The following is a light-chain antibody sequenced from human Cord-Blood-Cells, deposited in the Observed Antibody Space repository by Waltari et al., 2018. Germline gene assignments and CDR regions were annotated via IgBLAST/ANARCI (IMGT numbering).Light chain of an antibody. J-gene: IGLJ2*01. CDR1: SSDVGGYKS. CDR3: SSYTSSSTLV. V-gene: IGLV2-14*01. Sequence: QSALTQPASVSGSPGQSITISCPGTSSDVGGYKSVYWSQQHPGKAPKLMIYDVSNRPSGVPILFSGSKSGNTASLTIAGLQAEDEADYYCSSYTSSSTLVFGGETKLTVL. CDR2: DVS.